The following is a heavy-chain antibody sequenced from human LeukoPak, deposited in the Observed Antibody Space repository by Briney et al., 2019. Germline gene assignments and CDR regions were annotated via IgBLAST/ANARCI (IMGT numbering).Heavy chain of an antibody. J-gene: IGHJ4*02. CDR1: GFTFDDYA. CDR2: ISWNSGSI. V-gene: IGHV3-9*01. CDR3: AKDRGYSYGLDY. D-gene: IGHD5-18*01. Sequence: GGSLRLSCAASGFTFDDYAMHWVRQAPGKGLEWVSGISWNSGSIGYADSVKGRSTISRDNAKNSLYLQMNSLRAEDTALYYCAKDRGYSYGLDYWGQGTLVTVSS.